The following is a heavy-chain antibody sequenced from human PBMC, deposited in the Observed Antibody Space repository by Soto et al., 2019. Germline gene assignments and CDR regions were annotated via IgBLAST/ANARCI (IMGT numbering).Heavy chain of an antibody. D-gene: IGHD3-16*02. J-gene: IGHJ4*02. Sequence: EVQLVESGGGLVKPGGSLRLSCAASGFTFSSYSMNWVRQAPGKGLEWVSFISSSSSYIYYADSVKGRFTISRDNAKNSLYLQMNSLRAADTDVYYCARVIGGIARGWGQGTLVTVSS. CDR2: ISSSSSYI. CDR1: GFTFSSYS. CDR3: ARVIGGIARG. V-gene: IGHV3-21*01.